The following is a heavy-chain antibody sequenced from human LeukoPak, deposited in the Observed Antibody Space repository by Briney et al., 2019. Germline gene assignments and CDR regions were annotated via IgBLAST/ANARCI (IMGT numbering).Heavy chain of an antibody. CDR2: ITRSSSTR. Sequence: GGSLRLSCAASGFTFSNYNMNWVRQAPGKGLEWVSYITRSSSTRSYADSVKGRFTISRDNGKNSLYLQMNSLRDEDTAVYYCARDRDYAFDYWGQGTLVTVSS. CDR1: GFTFSNYN. CDR3: ARDRDYAFDY. D-gene: IGHD4-17*01. J-gene: IGHJ4*02. V-gene: IGHV3-48*02.